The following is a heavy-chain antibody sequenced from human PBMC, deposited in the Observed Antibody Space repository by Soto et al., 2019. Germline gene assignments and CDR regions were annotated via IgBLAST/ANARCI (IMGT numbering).Heavy chain of an antibody. D-gene: IGHD6-19*01. CDR1: GFTFSSYE. CDR2: ISSSGSTI. Sequence: GGSLRLSCAASGFTFSSYEMNWVRQAPGKGLEWVSYISSSGSTIYYADSVKDRFTISRDNAKNSLYLQMNSLRAEDTAVYYCARSIAVADDAFDIWGQGTMVTVSS. J-gene: IGHJ3*02. CDR3: ARSIAVADDAFDI. V-gene: IGHV3-48*03.